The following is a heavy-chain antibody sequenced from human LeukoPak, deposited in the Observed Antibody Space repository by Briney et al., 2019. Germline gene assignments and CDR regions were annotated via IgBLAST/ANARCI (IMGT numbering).Heavy chain of an antibody. CDR1: GGSISSPSYY. CDR2: IYYSGTT. D-gene: IGHD3-9*01. Sequence: PSETLSLTCTVSGGSISSPSYYWGWLRQSPRKGREWIGSIYYSGTTQDNPSLMSRVTISVDTSKNQFSLKLTSVTAADTSVYYCVRQYYDILTGYSDLFDIWGPGTKVIVSS. CDR3: VRQYYDILTGYSDLFDI. J-gene: IGHJ3*02. V-gene: IGHV4-39*01.